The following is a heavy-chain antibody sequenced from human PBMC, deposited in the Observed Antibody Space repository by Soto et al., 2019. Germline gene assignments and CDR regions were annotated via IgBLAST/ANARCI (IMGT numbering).Heavy chain of an antibody. D-gene: IGHD1-26*01. V-gene: IGHV2-5*02. CDR2: IYWDDDK. Sequence: SGPTLVNPTQTLTLTCTFSGFSLSTSGVGVGWIRQPPGKALEWLALIYWDDDKRYSPSLKSRLTITKDTSKNQVVLTMTNIDPVDTATYYCAHAPYSGSYYDHWGQGTLVTVSS. J-gene: IGHJ4*02. CDR1: GFSLSTSGVG. CDR3: AHAPYSGSYYDH.